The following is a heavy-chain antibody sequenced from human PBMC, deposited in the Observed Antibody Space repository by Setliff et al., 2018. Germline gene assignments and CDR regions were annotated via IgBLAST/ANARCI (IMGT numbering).Heavy chain of an antibody. CDR2: IYYSGKT. D-gene: IGHD3-3*01. CDR1: GASVSNVNYY. CDR3: ASRATYYNFWSGYYLY. V-gene: IGHV4-39*07. Sequence: PSETLSLTCSVSGASVSNVNYYWGWIRQPPGKGLEWVASIYYSGKTYSNPSFKSRVTMSLDTSKNQFSLKLSSVTAADTAVYYCASRATYYNFWSGYYLYWGQGTLVTVSS. J-gene: IGHJ4*02.